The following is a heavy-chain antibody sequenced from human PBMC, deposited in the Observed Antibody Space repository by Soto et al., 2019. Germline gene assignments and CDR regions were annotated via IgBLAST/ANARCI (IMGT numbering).Heavy chain of an antibody. CDR1: GFTFSSYW. Sequence: GGSLRLSCEASGFTFSSYWMSWVRQAPGKGLEWVANVRQDGSQKFLVDSVKGRFTISRDNAKNSMYLQMNSLRAEDTAVYYCARDKINDYAYFGYWGQGTLVTVSS. D-gene: IGHD4-17*01. V-gene: IGHV3-7*01. J-gene: IGHJ4*02. CDR3: ARDKINDYAYFGY. CDR2: VRQDGSQK.